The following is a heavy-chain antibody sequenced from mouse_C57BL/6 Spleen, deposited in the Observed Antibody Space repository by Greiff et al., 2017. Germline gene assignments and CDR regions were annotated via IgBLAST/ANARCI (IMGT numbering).Heavy chain of an antibody. CDR1: GFTFSDYG. Sequence: EVQGVESGGGLVKPGGSLKLSCAASGFTFSDYGMHWVRQAPEKGLEWVAYISSGSSTIYYADTVKGRVTISRDNAKNTLYLQMTSLRSEDAAMYYCAREGADFGGEYYAMDYWGQGASVTVS. CDR3: AREGADFGGEYYAMDY. V-gene: IGHV5-17*01. J-gene: IGHJ4*01. D-gene: IGHD3-1*01. CDR2: ISSGSSTI.